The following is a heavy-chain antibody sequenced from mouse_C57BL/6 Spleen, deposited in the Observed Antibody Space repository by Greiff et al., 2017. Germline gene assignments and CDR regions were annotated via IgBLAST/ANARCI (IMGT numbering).Heavy chain of an antibody. CDR1: GYTFTDYY. CDR2: INPNNGGT. Sequence: EVQLQQSGPELVKPGASVKISCKASGYTFTDYYMNWVKQSHGKSLEWIGDINPNNGGTSYNQKFKGKATLNVDKSSSTAYMELRSLTSEDSAVYYCARSNYPLDYWGQGTTLTVSS. CDR3: ARSNYPLDY. J-gene: IGHJ2*01. V-gene: IGHV1-26*01. D-gene: IGHD2-5*01.